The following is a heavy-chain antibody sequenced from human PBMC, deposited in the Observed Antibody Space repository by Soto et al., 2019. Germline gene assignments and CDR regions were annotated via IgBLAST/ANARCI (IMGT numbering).Heavy chain of an antibody. CDR2: ISAYNYNT. CDR1: GYTFTSYG. V-gene: IGHV1-18*01. D-gene: IGHD1-26*01. Sequence: QVQLVQSGAEVKKPGASVKVSCKASGYTFTSYGLSWVRQAPGQVLEWMGRISAYNYNTNYAQKLQGRVTMTTDTSTSTAYMELRGLRCDDTAVYCCARVVGALGHWCDPWGQGTLVTVSS. CDR3: ARVVGALGHWCDP. J-gene: IGHJ5*02.